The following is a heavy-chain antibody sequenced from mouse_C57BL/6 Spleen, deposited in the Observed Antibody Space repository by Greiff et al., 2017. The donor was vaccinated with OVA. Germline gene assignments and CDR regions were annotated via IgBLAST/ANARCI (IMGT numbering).Heavy chain of an antibody. D-gene: IGHD3-2*02. CDR2: ISSGGSYT. CDR3: ATIDSSGYDFDY. V-gene: IGHV5-6*01. J-gene: IGHJ2*01. Sequence: EVMLVESGGDLVKPGGSLKLSCAASGFTFSSYGMSWVRQTPDKRLEWVATISSGGSYTYYPDSVKGRFTISRDNAKNTLYLQMSSLKSEDTAMYYCATIDSSGYDFDYWGQGTTLTVSS. CDR1: GFTFSSYG.